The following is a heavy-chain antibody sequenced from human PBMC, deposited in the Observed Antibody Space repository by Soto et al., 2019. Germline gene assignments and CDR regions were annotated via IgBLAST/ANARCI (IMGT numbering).Heavy chain of an antibody. Sequence: PPETLSLTCAVSGYSISSGYYWGWIRQPPGKGLEWIGSIYHSGSTYYNPSLKSRVTISVDTSKNQFSLKLSSVTAADTAVYYCARVSGYSGYARSKYYYYGMDVWXQGTTVT. CDR1: GYSISSGYY. CDR3: ARVSGYSGYARSKYYYYGMDV. D-gene: IGHD5-12*01. V-gene: IGHV4-38-2*01. CDR2: IYHSGST. J-gene: IGHJ6*02.